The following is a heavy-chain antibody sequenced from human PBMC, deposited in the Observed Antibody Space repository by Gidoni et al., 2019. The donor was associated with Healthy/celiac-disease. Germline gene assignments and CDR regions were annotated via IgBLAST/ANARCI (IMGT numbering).Heavy chain of an antibody. D-gene: IGHD6-13*01. CDR2: INHSGST. Sequence: QVQLQQWGAALLKPSETLSLTCAVSGGSFSGYYRSWIRQPPGKGLEWIGEINHSGSTNYNPSLKSRVTISGDTSKNQFSLKLSSVTAADTAVYYCARAGSSWYWEPFDPWGQGTLVTVSS. V-gene: IGHV4-34*01. J-gene: IGHJ5*02. CDR3: ARAGSSWYWEPFDP. CDR1: GGSFSGYY.